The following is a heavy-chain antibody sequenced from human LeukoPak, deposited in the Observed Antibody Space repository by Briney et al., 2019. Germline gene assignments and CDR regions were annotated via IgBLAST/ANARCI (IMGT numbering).Heavy chain of an antibody. J-gene: IGHJ4*02. D-gene: IGHD3-9*01. CDR1: GYTFTGHY. CDR2: LNPNTGDK. CDR3: ARIGLKTTGYYRLDY. V-gene: IGHV1-2*02. Sequence: ASVKVSCKASGYTFTGHYLHWVRQAPGQGLEWMGWLNPNTGDKLYIQKFQGRATMTGDTSISTAYMELSRLMSDDTAVYYCARIGLKTTGYYRLDYWGQGTLVTVSS.